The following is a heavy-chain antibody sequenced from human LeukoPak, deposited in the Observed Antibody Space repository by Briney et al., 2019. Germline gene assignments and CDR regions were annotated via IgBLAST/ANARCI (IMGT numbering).Heavy chain of an antibody. D-gene: IGHD4-17*01. CDR3: AKSDYGDLWAFDI. V-gene: IGHV3-30-3*02. Sequence: GRSLRLSCAASGFTFSSYAMHWVREAPGKGREWVAVISYDGSNKYYADSVKGRFTISRNNSKNTLYLQMNSLRAEDTAVYYCAKSDYGDLWAFDIWGQGTMVTVSS. CDR2: ISYDGSNK. CDR1: GFTFSSYA. J-gene: IGHJ3*02.